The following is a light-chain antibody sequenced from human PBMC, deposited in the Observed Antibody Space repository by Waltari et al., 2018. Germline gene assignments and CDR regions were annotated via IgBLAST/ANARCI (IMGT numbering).Light chain of an antibody. J-gene: IGLJ2*01. CDR1: SLRRYY. CDR2: GPD. CDR3: HSRETFSTRL. V-gene: IGLV3-19*01. Sequence: SSDLTQDPSLSVALGQTVRITCQGDSLRRYYASWYQQRPGQAPILVLYGPDNRPSGIPDRFSGHTSGNTASLTITGAQAEDEADYYCHSRETFSTRLFGGGTRLTV.